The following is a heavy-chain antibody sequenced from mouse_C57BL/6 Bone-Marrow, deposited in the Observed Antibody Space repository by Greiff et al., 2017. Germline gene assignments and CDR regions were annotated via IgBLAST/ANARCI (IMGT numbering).Heavy chain of an antibody. CDR1: GYTFTSYW. D-gene: IGHD1-1*01. Sequence: QVQLQQPGAELVKPGASVKMSCKASGYTFTSYWITWVKQRPGQGLEWIGDIYPGSGSTNYNEKFKSKATLTVDTSSSTAYMQLSSLTSEDSAVYYCARIYYGSSYEGDYWGQGTTLTVSS. CDR3: ARIYYGSSYEGDY. J-gene: IGHJ2*01. V-gene: IGHV1-55*01. CDR2: IYPGSGST.